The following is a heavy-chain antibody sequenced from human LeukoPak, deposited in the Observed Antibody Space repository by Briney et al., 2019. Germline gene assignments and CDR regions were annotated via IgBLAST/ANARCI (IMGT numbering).Heavy chain of an antibody. CDR3: ARVLRYCSGGNCYSGGLGYMDV. D-gene: IGHD2-15*01. V-gene: IGHV3-30*03. Sequence: GGSLRLSCAASGFTFSSYGMHWVRQAPGKGLEWAAVISYDGSNKYYADSVKGRFTISRDNSKNPLYLQMNSLRAEDTAVYYCARVLRYCSGGNCYSGGLGYMDVWGKGTTVTISS. J-gene: IGHJ6*03. CDR1: GFTFSSYG. CDR2: ISYDGSNK.